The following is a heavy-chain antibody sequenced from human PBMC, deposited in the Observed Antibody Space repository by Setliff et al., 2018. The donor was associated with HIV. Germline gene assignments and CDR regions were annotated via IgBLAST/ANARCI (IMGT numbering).Heavy chain of an antibody. J-gene: IGHJ4*02. CDR2: IDYTGRN. V-gene: IGHV4-59*12. CDR1: GGSISSYY. CDR3: ARGGYGSGNAYYFAD. Sequence: PSETLSLTCTVSGGSISSYYWSWIRQPPGKGLEWIGYIDYTGRNKYNPSLNSRVTVSIDTPKNQFSLDLTSVTAADTAVYYCARGGYGSGNAYYFADWGQGTLVTVSS. D-gene: IGHD3-10*01.